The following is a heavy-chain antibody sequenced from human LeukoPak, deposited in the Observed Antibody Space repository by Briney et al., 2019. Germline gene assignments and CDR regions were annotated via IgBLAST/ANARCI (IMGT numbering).Heavy chain of an antibody. Sequence: GGSLRLSCATSGFTFNDYYMSWIRLAPGKGLEWLSFISSSSSHTKYADSVKGRFTISRDNAKNSLLLQMNSLRAEDTAVYYCARAYNRYDSSGFYVYWGQGTLVTVSS. D-gene: IGHD3-22*01. CDR3: ARAYNRYDSSGFYVY. J-gene: IGHJ4*02. CDR1: GFTFNDYY. V-gene: IGHV3-11*05. CDR2: ISSSSSHT.